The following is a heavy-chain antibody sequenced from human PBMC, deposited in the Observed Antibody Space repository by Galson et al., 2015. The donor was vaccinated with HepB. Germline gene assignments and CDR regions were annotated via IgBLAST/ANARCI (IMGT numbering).Heavy chain of an antibody. CDR3: ARDWIDWIQLWFFDY. Sequence: SLRLSCAASGFTFSSYWMSWVRQAPGKGLEWVANIKQDGSEKYYVDSVKGRFTISRDNAKNSLYLQMNSLRAEDTAVYYCARDWIDWIQLWFFDYWGQGTLVTVSS. D-gene: IGHD5-18*01. CDR2: IKQDGSEK. J-gene: IGHJ4*02. V-gene: IGHV3-7*03. CDR1: GFTFSSYW.